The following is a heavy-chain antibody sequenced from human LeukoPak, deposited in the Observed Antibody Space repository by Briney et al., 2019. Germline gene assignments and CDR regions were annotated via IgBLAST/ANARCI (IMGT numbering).Heavy chain of an antibody. Sequence: GASVEVSCKASGYTFTGYYMHWVRQAPGQGLEWMGWINPNSGGTNYAQKFQGRVTMTRDTSISTAYMELSRLRSDDTAVYYCARVPPYHPPPLGWFDPWGQGTLVTVSS. CDR2: INPNSGGT. CDR1: GYTFTGYY. CDR3: ARVPPYHPPPLGWFDP. V-gene: IGHV1-2*02. J-gene: IGHJ5*02. D-gene: IGHD1-14*01.